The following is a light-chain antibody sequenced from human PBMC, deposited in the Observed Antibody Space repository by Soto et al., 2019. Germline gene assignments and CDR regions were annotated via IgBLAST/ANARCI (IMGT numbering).Light chain of an antibody. CDR3: QQYGSSPYT. Sequence: EMVLTPSPGTLSLSPGESATLSCRASQSVSSSYLAWYQQKPGQAPRLLIYGASSRATGIPDRFSGSGSGTDFTLTFSRLEPEDFAVYYCQQYGSSPYTFGQGTKLEIK. J-gene: IGKJ2*01. V-gene: IGKV3-20*01. CDR2: GAS. CDR1: QSVSSSY.